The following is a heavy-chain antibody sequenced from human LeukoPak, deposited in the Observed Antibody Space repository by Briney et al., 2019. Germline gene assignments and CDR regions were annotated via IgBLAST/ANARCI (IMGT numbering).Heavy chain of an antibody. Sequence: SQALSLTCTVSGGSISSGSNYWGWIRPPAGQGLEWIGRINTSGSTNYNPSLKSRVTLAVDTSKSQFSLKLSSVTAADTAVYYCARDSEDGDDAFDIWGQGTMVTVSS. CDR3: ARDSEDGDDAFDI. CDR2: INTSGST. V-gene: IGHV4-61*02. CDR1: GGSISSGSNY. J-gene: IGHJ3*02. D-gene: IGHD4-17*01.